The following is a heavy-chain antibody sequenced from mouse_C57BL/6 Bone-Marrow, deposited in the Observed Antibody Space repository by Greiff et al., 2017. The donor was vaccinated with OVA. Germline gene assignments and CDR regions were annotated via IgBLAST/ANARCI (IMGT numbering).Heavy chain of an antibody. CDR1: GYTFTSYW. D-gene: IGHD2-4*01. V-gene: IGHV1-7*01. Sequence: VQLQQSGAELVKPGASVKLSCKASGYTFTSYWMHWVKQRPGQGLEWIGYINPSSGYTKYNEKFKGKATLTADKPSSTAYMQLSSLTYEDSAVYYCARRGYDYGFAYWGQGTLVTVSA. CDR3: ARRGYDYGFAY. CDR2: INPSSGYT. J-gene: IGHJ3*01.